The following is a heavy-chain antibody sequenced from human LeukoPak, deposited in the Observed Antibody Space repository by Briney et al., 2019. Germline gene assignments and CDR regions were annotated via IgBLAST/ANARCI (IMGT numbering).Heavy chain of an antibody. D-gene: IGHD3-22*01. CDR3: ARDLFQLSYYPGYYYYGMDV. J-gene: IGHJ6*02. CDR1: GYTFTGYY. V-gene: IGHV1-2*04. Sequence: ASVKVSCKASGYTFTGYYMHWVRQAPGQGLEWMGWINPNSGGTNYAQKFQGWVTMTRDTSISTAYMELSSLRSEDTAVYYCARDLFQLSYYPGYYYYGMDVWGQGTTVTVSS. CDR2: INPNSGGT.